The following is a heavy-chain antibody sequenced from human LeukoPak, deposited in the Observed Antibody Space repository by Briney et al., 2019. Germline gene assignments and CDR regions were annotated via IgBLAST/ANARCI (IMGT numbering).Heavy chain of an antibody. J-gene: IGHJ6*03. CDR3: AAGIAAAGPHHYYYMDV. Sequence: PSETLSLTCTVSGGSISSSSYYWGWIRQPPGKGLEWIGSIYYSGSTYYNPSLKSRVTISVDTSKNQFSLKLSSVTAADTAVYYCAAGIAAAGPHHYYYMDVWGKGTTVTISS. CDR2: IYYSGST. D-gene: IGHD6-13*01. V-gene: IGHV4-39*07. CDR1: GGSISSSSYY.